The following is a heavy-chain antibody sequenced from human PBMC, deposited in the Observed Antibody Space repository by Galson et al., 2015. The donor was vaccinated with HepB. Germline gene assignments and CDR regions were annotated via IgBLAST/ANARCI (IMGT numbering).Heavy chain of an antibody. CDR2: IKEDGIEK. J-gene: IGHJ3*02. Sequence: SLRLSCAASGFTYSTYWMSWVRQAPGKGLEWVANIKEDGIEKHYVDSVEGRFTISRDNAKSSLYLQMNSLRAEDTAIYYCAREPGSFDIWGQGTMVTVSS. CDR1: GFTYSTYW. D-gene: IGHD3-9*01. CDR3: AREPGSFDI. V-gene: IGHV3-7*01.